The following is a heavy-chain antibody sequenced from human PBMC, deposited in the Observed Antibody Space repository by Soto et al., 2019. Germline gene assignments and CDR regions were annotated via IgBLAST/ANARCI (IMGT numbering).Heavy chain of an antibody. CDR3: ATESGSTYGYFDY. CDR1: GGSVTSGEDY. CDR2: ISNSGST. D-gene: IGHD4-17*01. Sequence: SETLSLTCTVSGGSVTSGEDYWSWIRQSPGKGLEWIGYISNSGSTGYNPSLKTRLSMSVDRSKNQFTLRLTSVTAADTAVYFCATESGSTYGYFDYWGQGTQVTVSS. J-gene: IGHJ4*02. V-gene: IGHV4-30-4*01.